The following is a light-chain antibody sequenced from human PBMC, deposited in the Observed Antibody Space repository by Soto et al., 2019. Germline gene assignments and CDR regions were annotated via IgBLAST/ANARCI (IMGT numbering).Light chain of an antibody. J-gene: IGKJ4*01. CDR1: HGIRSH. V-gene: IGKV1-8*01. CDR2: TAS. CDR3: QQYFSYPLT. Sequence: AIRMTQSPSSFSASTGDRVTNTCRASHGIRSHLAWYQVKPGKAPRLLIYTASYLESGVPSRFSGSGSGTDFTLTISSLQSEDFAVYYCQQYFSYPLTFGGGTKVEIK.